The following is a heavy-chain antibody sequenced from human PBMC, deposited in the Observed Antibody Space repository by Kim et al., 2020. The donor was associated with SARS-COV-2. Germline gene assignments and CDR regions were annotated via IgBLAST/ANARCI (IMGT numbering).Heavy chain of an antibody. CDR2: IIPIFGTA. CDR1: GGTFSSYA. Sequence: SVKVSCKASGGTFSSYAISWVRQAPGQGLEWMGGIIPIFGTANYAQKFQGRVTITADESTSTAYMELSSLRSEDTAVYYCARDRVDYDYVWGSYRLDYWGQGTLVTVSS. J-gene: IGHJ4*02. CDR3: ARDRVDYDYVWGSYRLDY. D-gene: IGHD3-16*02. V-gene: IGHV1-69*13.